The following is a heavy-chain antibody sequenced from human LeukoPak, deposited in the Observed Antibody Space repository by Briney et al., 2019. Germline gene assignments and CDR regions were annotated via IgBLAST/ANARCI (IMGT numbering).Heavy chain of an antibody. J-gene: IGHJ6*02. V-gene: IGHV4-59*01. D-gene: IGHD7-27*01. CDR2: IYYSGST. CDR1: GGSISSYY. CDR3: ARVLGTRYYYYGMDV. Sequence: SETLSLTCTVSGGSISSYYWSWIRQPPGKGLEWIGYIYYSGSTNYNPSLKSRVTISVDTSKNQFSLKPSSVTAADTAVYYCARVLGTRYYYYGMDVWGQGTTVTVSS.